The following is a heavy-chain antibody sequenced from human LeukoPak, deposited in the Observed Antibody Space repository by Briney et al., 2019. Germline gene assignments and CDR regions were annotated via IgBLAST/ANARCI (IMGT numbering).Heavy chain of an antibody. CDR1: GGSISSSNW. V-gene: IGHV4-4*02. CDR2: IYHSGST. CDR3: ASSSGWYYFDY. Sequence: SGTLSLTCADSGGSISSSNWWSWVRQPPGKGLEWIGEIYHSGSTNYNPSLKSRVTISVDKSKNQFSLKLSPVTAADTAVYYCASSSGWYYFDYWGQGTLVTVSS. J-gene: IGHJ4*02. D-gene: IGHD6-19*01.